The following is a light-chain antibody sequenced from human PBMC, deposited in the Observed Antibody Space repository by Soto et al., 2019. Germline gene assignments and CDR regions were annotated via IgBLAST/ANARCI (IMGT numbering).Light chain of an antibody. CDR2: NNT. CDR1: SSNIGSHT. CDR3: AAWDDSLNGVV. Sequence: QSVLTQPPSASGTPGQTIAISCSGGSSNIGSHTVNWYQQLPGTAPRLLIYNNTQRPSGVPDRFSGSKSGTSASLAISGLQSEYEGDYYCAAWDDSLNGVVFGGGTKLTV. V-gene: IGLV1-44*01. J-gene: IGLJ2*01.